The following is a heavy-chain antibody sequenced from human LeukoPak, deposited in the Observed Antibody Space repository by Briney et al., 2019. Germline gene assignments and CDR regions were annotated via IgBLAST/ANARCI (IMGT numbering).Heavy chain of an antibody. J-gene: IGHJ5*02. CDR3: ARDKYYDWFDP. CDR1: GFTFSSYA. CDR2: ISSSSSYI. D-gene: IGHD2/OR15-2a*01. V-gene: IGHV3-21*01. Sequence: GGSLRLSCAASGFTFSSYAMSWVRQAPGKGLEWVSAISSSSSYIYYADSVKGRFTISRDNAKNSLYLQMNSLRAEDTAVYYCARDKYYDWFDPWGQGTLVTVSS.